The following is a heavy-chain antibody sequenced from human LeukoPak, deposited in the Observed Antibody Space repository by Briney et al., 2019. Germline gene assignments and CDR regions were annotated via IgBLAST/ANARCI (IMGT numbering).Heavy chain of an antibody. D-gene: IGHD5-18*01. Sequence: SQTLSLTCTVSGGSISSGGYYWSWIRQPPGKGLEWIGYIYHSGSTYYNPSLKSRVTISVDRSKNQFSLKLSSVTAADTAVYYCASESYGGVQVDYWGQGTLVTVSS. CDR2: IYHSGST. CDR1: GGSISSGGYY. V-gene: IGHV4-30-2*01. CDR3: ASESYGGVQVDY. J-gene: IGHJ4*02.